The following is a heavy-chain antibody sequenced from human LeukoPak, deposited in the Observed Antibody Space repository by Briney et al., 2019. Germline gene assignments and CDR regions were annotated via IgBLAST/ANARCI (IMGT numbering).Heavy chain of an antibody. CDR1: GGSFSGYY. CDR3: ARYSSSWYYDAFDI. D-gene: IGHD6-13*01. V-gene: IGHV4-39*01. Sequence: SETLSLTCAVYGGSFSGYYWGWIRQPPGKGLEWIGSIYYSGSTYYNPSLKSRVTISVDTSKNQFSLKLSSVTAADTAVYYCARYSSSWYYDAFDIWGQGTMVTVSS. CDR2: IYYSGST. J-gene: IGHJ3*02.